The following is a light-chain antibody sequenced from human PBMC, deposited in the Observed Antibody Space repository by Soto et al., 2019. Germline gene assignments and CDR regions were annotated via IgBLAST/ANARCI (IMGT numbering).Light chain of an antibody. V-gene: IGKV3-11*01. CDR1: QSVRSS. J-gene: IGKJ3*01. CDR2: DAS. CDR3: QQRSNWPPEVT. Sequence: EIVLTQSPDTLSLSPGERATLSCRASQSVRSSLAWYQQKPGQAPRLLIYDASNKATGIPARFSGSGSGTDFTLTIGRLVPEDFAVDDCQQRSNWPPEVTFGPGTKVDIK.